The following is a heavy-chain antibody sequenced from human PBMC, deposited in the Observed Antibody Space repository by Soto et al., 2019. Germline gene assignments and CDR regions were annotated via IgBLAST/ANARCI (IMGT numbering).Heavy chain of an antibody. CDR3: ARVGKTSSRIAAAGSLYYYYYYMDV. V-gene: IGHV3-66*01. CDR2: IYSGGST. CDR1: GFTVSSNY. Sequence: GGSLSLSCAASGFTVSSNYMSWVRQAPGKGLEWVSVIYSGGSTYYADSVKGRFTISRDNSKNTLYLQMNSLRAEDTAVYYCARVGKTSSRIAAAGSLYYYYYYMDVWGKGTTVTVSS. D-gene: IGHD6-13*01. J-gene: IGHJ6*03.